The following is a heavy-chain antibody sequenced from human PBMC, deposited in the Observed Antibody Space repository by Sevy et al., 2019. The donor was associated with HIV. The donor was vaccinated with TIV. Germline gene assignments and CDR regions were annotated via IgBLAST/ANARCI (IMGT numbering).Heavy chain of an antibody. V-gene: IGHV4-59*01. J-gene: IGHJ6*02. CDR1: GDSISGDY. Sequence: SETLSLTCTVSGDSISGDYWSWIRQPPGKGLEWIGYLYYSGSTNYNPSLKSRVTISVDTTKNQVSLKVRSVTAADTAVYYCARGIAAPRGMDVWGQGTTVTVSS. CDR3: ARGIAAPRGMDV. CDR2: LYYSGST. D-gene: IGHD6-13*01.